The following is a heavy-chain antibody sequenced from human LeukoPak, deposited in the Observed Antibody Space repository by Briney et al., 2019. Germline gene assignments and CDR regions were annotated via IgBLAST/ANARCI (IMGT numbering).Heavy chain of an antibody. J-gene: IGHJ6*04. CDR1: GGTFSSYA. CDR2: IIPIFGTA. Sequence: GASVKVSCKATGGTFSSYAISWVRQAPGQGLEWMGGIIPIFGTANYAQKFQGRVTITADESTSTAYMELSSLRSEDTAVYYCARAVVVVAAPRDYYYYGMDVWGKGTTVTVSS. D-gene: IGHD2-15*01. V-gene: IGHV1-69*13. CDR3: ARAVVVVAAPRDYYYYGMDV.